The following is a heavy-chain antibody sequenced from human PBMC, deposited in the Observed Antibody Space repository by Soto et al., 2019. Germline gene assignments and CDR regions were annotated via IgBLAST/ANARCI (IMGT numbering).Heavy chain of an antibody. Sequence: ASVKVSCKASGYLFTDYGIAWVRQAPGQGLEWMGWINVFNGDPRYAPNLQGRVTMTKDTSTNTASMELRSLRSDDTAVYFCVRVRRGQMDYWGQGSLVTVSS. CDR3: VRVRRGQMDY. CDR2: INVFNGDP. V-gene: IGHV1-18*01. CDR1: GYLFTDYG. D-gene: IGHD3-10*01. J-gene: IGHJ4*02.